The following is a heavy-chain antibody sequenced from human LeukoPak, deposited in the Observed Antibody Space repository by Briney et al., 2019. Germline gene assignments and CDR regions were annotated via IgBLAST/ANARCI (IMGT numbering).Heavy chain of an antibody. J-gene: IGHJ6*02. CDR1: GFTFSSYA. Sequence: GGSLRLSCAASGFTFSSYAMHWVRQAPGKGLEWVAVISYDGSNKYYADSVKGRFTISRDNSKNTLYLQMNSLRAEDTAVYYCARDKSGYYYYGVDVWGQGTTVTVSS. V-gene: IGHV3-30*04. D-gene: IGHD3-3*01. CDR2: ISYDGSNK. CDR3: ARDKSGYYYYGVDV.